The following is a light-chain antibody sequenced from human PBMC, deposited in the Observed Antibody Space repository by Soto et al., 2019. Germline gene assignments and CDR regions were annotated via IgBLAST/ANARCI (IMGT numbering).Light chain of an antibody. V-gene: IGLV2-23*02. J-gene: IGLJ2*01. CDR2: EVN. CDR3: CSYAGSSTLV. CDR1: SSDVGGYNL. Sequence: QSALTQPASVSGSPGQSITISCTGTSSDVGGYNLVSWYQQHPGKAPKLMIYEVNKRPSGISNRFSGSKSGNTASLTISWLQAEDEADYYCCSYAGSSTLVFGGGTKLTVL.